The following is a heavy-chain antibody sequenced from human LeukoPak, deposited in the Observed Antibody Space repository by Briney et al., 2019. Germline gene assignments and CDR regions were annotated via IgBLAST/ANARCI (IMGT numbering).Heavy chain of an antibody. D-gene: IGHD6-13*01. CDR1: GGSISSSSYY. Sequence: SETLSLTCTVSGGSISSSSYYWGRVRQPPGKGLEWIGSIYYSGSTYYNPSLKSRVTISVDTSKNQFSLKLSSVTAADTAVYYCARQVRRAAAGAYYFDYWGQGTLVTVSS. CDR3: ARQVRRAAAGAYYFDY. V-gene: IGHV4-39*01. J-gene: IGHJ4*02. CDR2: IYYSGST.